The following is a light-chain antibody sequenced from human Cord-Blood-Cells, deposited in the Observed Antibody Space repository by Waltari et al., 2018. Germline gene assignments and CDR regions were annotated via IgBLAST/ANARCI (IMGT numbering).Light chain of an antibody. Sequence: QSALTQPRSVSGSPGQSVTISCPGTSSDVGGYNYVPWYQQHPGKAPKLMIYDVSKRPSGVPDRFSGSKSGNTASLTISGLQAEDEADYYCCSYAGSYVFGGGTKLTVL. V-gene: IGLV2-11*01. CDR2: DVS. J-gene: IGLJ2*01. CDR3: CSYAGSYV. CDR1: SSDVGGYNY.